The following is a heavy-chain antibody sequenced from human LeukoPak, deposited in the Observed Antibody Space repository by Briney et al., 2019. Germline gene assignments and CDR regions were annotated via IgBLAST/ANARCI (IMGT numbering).Heavy chain of an antibody. Sequence: PGGSLRLSCSASGFTFSSYGMHWVRQAPGKGLEYVSAISSNGGSTYYADSVKGRFTISRDNSKNTLYLQMSSLRAEDTAVYYCAKPTYYYGSGSYFDYWGQGTLVTVSS. V-gene: IGHV3-64D*06. CDR1: GFTFSSYG. J-gene: IGHJ4*02. D-gene: IGHD3-10*01. CDR2: ISSNGGST. CDR3: AKPTYYYGSGSYFDY.